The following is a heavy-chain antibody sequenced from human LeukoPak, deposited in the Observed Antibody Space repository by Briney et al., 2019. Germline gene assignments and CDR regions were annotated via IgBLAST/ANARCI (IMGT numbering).Heavy chain of an antibody. J-gene: IGHJ4*02. CDR3: ARGVRGVVEFDY. CDR2: FDPEDGET. CDR1: GYTLTELS. D-gene: IGHD3-10*01. Sequence: ASVKVSCKVSGYTLTELSMHWVRQAPGKGLEWMGGFDPEDGETIYAQKFQGRVTMTEDTSTDTAYMELRSLRSDDTAVYYCARGVRGVVEFDYWGQGTLVTVSS. V-gene: IGHV1-24*01.